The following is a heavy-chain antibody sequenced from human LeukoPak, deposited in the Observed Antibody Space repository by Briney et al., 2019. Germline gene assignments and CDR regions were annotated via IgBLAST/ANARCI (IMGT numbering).Heavy chain of an antibody. CDR1: GLTFSSSW. V-gene: IGHV3-7*01. CDR2: INPDGNKK. CDR3: ARDRVLKRIQLWLPY. D-gene: IGHD5-18*01. Sequence: GGSLRLSCAVSGLTFSSSWMDWVRQAPGKGLEWVASINPDGNKKYSADSVKGRFTISRDNAENSLYLQMNSLRAEDSAVYYCARDRVLKRIQLWLPYWGQGTLVTVSS. J-gene: IGHJ4*02.